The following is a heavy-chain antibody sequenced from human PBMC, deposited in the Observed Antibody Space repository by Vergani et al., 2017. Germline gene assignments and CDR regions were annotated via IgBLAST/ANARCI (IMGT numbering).Heavy chain of an antibody. J-gene: IGHJ4*01. Sequence: QVQLVQSGAEVKKPGASVKVSCKASGYTFTSYYMHWVRQAPGQGLEWMGIINPSGGSTSYAQKFQGRVTMTRDTSTSTVYMELSSLGSEDTAVYYCATYYYDSSGQYYFDYWGQGTLVTVSS. CDR2: INPSGGST. CDR1: GYTFTSYY. D-gene: IGHD3-22*01. V-gene: IGHV1-46*03. CDR3: ATYYYDSSGQYYFDY.